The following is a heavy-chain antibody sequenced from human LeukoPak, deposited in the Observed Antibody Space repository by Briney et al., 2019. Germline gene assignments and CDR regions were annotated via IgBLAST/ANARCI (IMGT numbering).Heavy chain of an antibody. D-gene: IGHD3-10*01. Sequence: SETLSLTCTVSGGSISSSSYYWGWIRQPPGKGLEWIGSIYYSGSTYYNPSLKSRVTISVDTSKNQFPLKLSSVTAADTAVYYCASPSRGYWGQGTLVTVSS. J-gene: IGHJ4*02. CDR3: ASPSRGY. CDR2: IYYSGST. CDR1: GGSISSSSYY. V-gene: IGHV4-39*01.